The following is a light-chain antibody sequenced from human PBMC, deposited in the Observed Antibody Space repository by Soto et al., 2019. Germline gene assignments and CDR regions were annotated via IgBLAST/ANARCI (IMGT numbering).Light chain of an antibody. Sequence: QSALTQPASVSGSPGQSITISCTGTSSDVGSYNLVSWYQQHPGKAPKPMIYEGSKRPSGVSNRFSGAKSGNTDSLTISGLQAEDEADYYCCTYAGSSRVFGVGTKLTVL. CDR3: CTYAGSSRV. CDR2: EGS. J-gene: IGLJ3*02. V-gene: IGLV2-23*01. CDR1: SSDVGSYNL.